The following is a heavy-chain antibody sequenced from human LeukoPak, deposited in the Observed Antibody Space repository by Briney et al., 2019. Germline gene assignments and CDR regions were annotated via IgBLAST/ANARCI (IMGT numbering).Heavy chain of an antibody. D-gene: IGHD2-21*02. CDR2: IYYSGIT. CDR1: GGSISSGDYY. V-gene: IGHV4-30-4*01. CDR3: ARGVTAIWGGFDI. Sequence: SETLSLTCTVSGGSISSGDYYWSWIRQPPGKGLEWIGYIYYSGITYYNPSLKSRVTISVDTSKNQFSLKLSSVTAADTAVYYCARGVTAIWGGFDIWGQGTMVTVSP. J-gene: IGHJ3*02.